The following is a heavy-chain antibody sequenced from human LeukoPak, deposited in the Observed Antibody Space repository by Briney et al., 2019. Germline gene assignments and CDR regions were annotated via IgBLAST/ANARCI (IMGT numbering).Heavy chain of an antibody. D-gene: IGHD6-6*01. CDR3: AKDLSSSS. CDR1: GFTFSSDA. J-gene: IGHJ4*03. CDR2: ISDGGVST. V-gene: IGHV3-23*01. Sequence: GGSLRLSCAASGFTFSSDAMSWVRQAPGKGLEWVSGISDGGVSTYYADSVKGRFTLSRDNSKNTLYLQMNSLRAEDTTVYYCAKDLSSSSWGPGTLVTVSS.